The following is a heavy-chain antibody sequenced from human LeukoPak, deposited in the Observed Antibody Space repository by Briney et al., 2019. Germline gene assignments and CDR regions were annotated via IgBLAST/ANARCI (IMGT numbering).Heavy chain of an antibody. CDR1: GFTFSSYE. CDR2: ISSSGSTI. J-gene: IGHJ4*02. D-gene: IGHD5-18*01. V-gene: IGHV3-48*03. Sequence: GGSLRLSCAASGFTFSSYEMNWVRQAPGKGLEWVSYISSSGSTIYYADSVKGRFTISRDNAKNSLYLQMNSLRAEDTAVYYCAREQDRLEIQLWLRTGGYFDYWGQGTLVTVSS. CDR3: AREQDRLEIQLWLRTGGYFDY.